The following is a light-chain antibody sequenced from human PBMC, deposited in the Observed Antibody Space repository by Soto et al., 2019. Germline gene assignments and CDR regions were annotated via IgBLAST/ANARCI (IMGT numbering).Light chain of an antibody. CDR1: QSVSRNY. CDR2: GAS. Sequence: EIVLTQSPGTLALSPGERATLSCRASQSVSRNYLAWYQQKPGQAPRHLIYGASSRATGIPDRFSGSGSGTDFTLTISRLEPEDFGVYFCQQYAASPLTLGGGTKVDIK. V-gene: IGKV3-20*01. CDR3: QQYAASPLT. J-gene: IGKJ4*01.